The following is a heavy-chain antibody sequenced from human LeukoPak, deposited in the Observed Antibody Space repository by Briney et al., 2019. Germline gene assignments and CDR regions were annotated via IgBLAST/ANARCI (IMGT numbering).Heavy chain of an antibody. J-gene: IGHJ4*02. D-gene: IGHD1-26*01. CDR3: ARAPRGARAFFDY. CDR1: GYIFTGYY. Sequence: ASVKVSCKASGYIFTGYYMHWVRQAPGQGLEWMGWINPNSGGTNYAQKFQGRVTMTRDTSISTAYMELSRLRSDDTAVYYCARAPRGARAFFDYWGQGTLVTVSS. CDR2: INPNSGGT. V-gene: IGHV1-2*02.